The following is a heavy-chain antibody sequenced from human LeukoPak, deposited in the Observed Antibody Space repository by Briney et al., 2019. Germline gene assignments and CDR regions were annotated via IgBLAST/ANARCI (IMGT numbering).Heavy chain of an antibody. J-gene: IGHJ5*02. V-gene: IGHV3-23*01. D-gene: IGHD5-24*01. Sequence: GGSLRLSCAASGFTFSSYAMSWVRQAPGKGLEWVSAISGSGGSTYYADSVKGRFTISRDNSKNTLYLQMNSLRAEDTAVYYCARHGPRVETATLKNDWFDPWGQGTLVTVSS. CDR3: ARHGPRVETATLKNDWFDP. CDR1: GFTFSSYA. CDR2: ISGSGGST.